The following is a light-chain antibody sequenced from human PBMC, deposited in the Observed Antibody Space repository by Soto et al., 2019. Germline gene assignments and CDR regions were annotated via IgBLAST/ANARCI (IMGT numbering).Light chain of an antibody. CDR2: NVY. CDR3: NAYTVSRTYV. J-gene: IGLJ1*01. CDR1: SSDVGAYNF. V-gene: IGLV2-14*03. Sequence: QSALTQPASVSGSPGQSITISCTGTSSDVGAYNFVSWHQQHPRKAPKLMIYNVYDRPSGISYRFSGSKSGNTASLTISGLEGEDEADYYCNAYTVSRTYVFGTGTKLAAL.